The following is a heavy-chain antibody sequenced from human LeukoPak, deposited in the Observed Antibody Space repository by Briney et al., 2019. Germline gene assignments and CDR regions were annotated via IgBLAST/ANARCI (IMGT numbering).Heavy chain of an antibody. CDR3: AKDKRRSGPYSPDILTGYYPDY. CDR1: GFTFSSYG. V-gene: IGHV3-30*18. Sequence: GGSLRLSCAASGFTFSSYGMHWVRQAPGKGLEWVAVISYDGSNKNYADSVKGRFTISRDNSKNTLYLQMNSLRAEDTAVYYCAKDKRRSGPYSPDILTGYYPDYWGQGTLVTVSS. D-gene: IGHD3-9*01. CDR2: ISYDGSNK. J-gene: IGHJ4*02.